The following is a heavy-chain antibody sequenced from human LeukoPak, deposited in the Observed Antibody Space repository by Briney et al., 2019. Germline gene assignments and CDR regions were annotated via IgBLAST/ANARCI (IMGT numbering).Heavy chain of an antibody. D-gene: IGHD3-22*01. J-gene: IGHJ4*02. CDR1: GFTFSSYG. V-gene: IGHV3-30*19. Sequence: GGSLRLSCAASGFTFSSYGMYWVRQAPGKGLEWVAVISYDGSNKYYADSVKGRFTISRDNSKNTLYLQMNSLRAEDTAVYYCARESLSTYGYYYDSSGYYYFDYWGQGTLVTVSS. CDR3: ARESLSTYGYYYDSSGYYYFDY. CDR2: ISYDGSNK.